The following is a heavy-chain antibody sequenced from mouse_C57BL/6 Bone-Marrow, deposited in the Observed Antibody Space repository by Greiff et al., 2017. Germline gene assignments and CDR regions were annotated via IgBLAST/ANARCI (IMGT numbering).Heavy chain of an antibody. Sequence: QVQLQQSGAELVRPGTSVKVSCKASGYAFTNYLIQWVKQRPGQGLEWIGVINPGGGGTNYNEKFKGKATRTADKSSSTAYMQLSSLPSEEAEVYFCARDDYDGFAYWGQGTLVTVSA. J-gene: IGHJ3*01. CDR3: ARDDYDGFAY. D-gene: IGHD2-4*01. CDR2: INPGGGGT. CDR1: GYAFTNYL. V-gene: IGHV1-54*01.